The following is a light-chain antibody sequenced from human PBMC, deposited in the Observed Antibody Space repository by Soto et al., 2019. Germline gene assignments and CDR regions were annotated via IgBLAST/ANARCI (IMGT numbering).Light chain of an antibody. CDR1: QSVSRSL. V-gene: IGKV3-20*01. CDR3: QQYGTPPPYS. CDR2: GAS. Sequence: IVLTQSPGTLSLSPGERATLSCRASQSVSRSLLAWYQQKPGQAPRLLIYGASTRATGIADRFSGSGSGTDFTLTISRLEPEDFAVYYCQQYGTPPPYSFGQGTKLEIK. J-gene: IGKJ2*03.